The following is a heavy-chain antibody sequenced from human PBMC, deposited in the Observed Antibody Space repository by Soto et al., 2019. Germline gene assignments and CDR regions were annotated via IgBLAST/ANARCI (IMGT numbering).Heavy chain of an antibody. J-gene: IGHJ6*02. CDR2: ISYDGSNK. V-gene: IGHV3-30-3*01. Sequence: GGSLRLSCAASGFTFSSYAMHWVRQAPGKGLEWVAVISYDGSNKYYADSVKGRFTISRDNSKNTLYLQMNSLRAEDTAVYYCARDLGGAGSYGMDVWGQGTTVTVSS. CDR1: GFTFSSYA. CDR3: ARDLGGAGSYGMDV. D-gene: IGHD1-26*01.